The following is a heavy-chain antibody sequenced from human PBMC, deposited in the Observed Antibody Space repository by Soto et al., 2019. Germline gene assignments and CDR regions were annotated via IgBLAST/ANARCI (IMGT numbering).Heavy chain of an antibody. CDR1: GGSISSYY. CDR2: IYYSGST. Sequence: SETLSLTCTVSGGSISSYYWSWIRQPPGKGLEWIGYIYYSGSTNYNLSLKSRVTISVDTSKNQFSLKLSSVTAADTAVYYCARAHAGGQLWLPYYFDYWGQGTLVTVSS. J-gene: IGHJ4*02. V-gene: IGHV4-59*01. D-gene: IGHD5-18*01. CDR3: ARAHAGGQLWLPYYFDY.